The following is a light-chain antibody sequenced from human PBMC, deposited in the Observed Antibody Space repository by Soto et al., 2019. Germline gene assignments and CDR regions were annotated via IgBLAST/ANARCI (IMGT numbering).Light chain of an antibody. CDR1: ESVSSN. V-gene: IGKV3-15*01. J-gene: IGKJ4*01. CDR3: QQYSSWHLT. Sequence: EIVMTQSQGTLSLSPGEGATLSCRASESVSSNLAWYQQKPGQAPRLLIYAASTRATGIPARFTGSGSGTEFTLTISSLQSDDFGVYYCQQYSSWHLTFGGGTKVEIK. CDR2: AAS.